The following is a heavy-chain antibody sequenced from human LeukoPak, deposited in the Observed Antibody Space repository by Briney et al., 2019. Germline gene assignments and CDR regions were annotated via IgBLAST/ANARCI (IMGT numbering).Heavy chain of an antibody. V-gene: IGHV4-59*08. CDR1: GGSISSYY. D-gene: IGHD6-13*01. J-gene: IGHJ6*02. CDR2: VYYSGST. CDR3: ARDDTAADYYYGIDV. Sequence: SETLSLTCTVSGGSISSYYWSWIRQPPGKGLEWIGYVYYSGSTNYNPSLKSRVTISVDTSKNQFSLKLSSVTAADTAVYYCARDDTAADYYYGIDVWGQGTTVTVSS.